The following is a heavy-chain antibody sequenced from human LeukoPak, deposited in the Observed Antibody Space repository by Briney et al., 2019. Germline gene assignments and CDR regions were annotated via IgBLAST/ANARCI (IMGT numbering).Heavy chain of an antibody. D-gene: IGHD3-22*01. CDR2: ITGSGGTA. J-gene: IGHJ4*02. V-gene: IGHV3-23*01. CDR3: AKGGGYYDSSGYLVFDY. CDR1: GFTLSSFA. Sequence: GGSLRPPCEASGFTLSSFAIRWVRQAPGKGLEGVPAITGSGGTAYYADSVKGRFTISRDNSKNTLYLQMNSLRAEDTAVYYCAKGGGYYDSSGYLVFDYWGQGTLVTVSS.